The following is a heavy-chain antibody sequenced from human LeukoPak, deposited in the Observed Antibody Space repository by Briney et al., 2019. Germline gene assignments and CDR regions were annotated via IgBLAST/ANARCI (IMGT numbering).Heavy chain of an antibody. CDR3: AKAGSAWSRATYAFDS. CDR2: SGSNT. V-gene: IGHV3-23*01. Sequence: GGSLRLSCAASGFTFNNYAMSWVRQSPGKGLEWVSASGSNTYYADSVKGRFTISRDNSENTLHLQMNSLRAEDTAVYYCAKAGSAWSRATYAFDSWGQGTLVTVSS. J-gene: IGHJ4*02. CDR1: GFTFNNYA. D-gene: IGHD6-19*01.